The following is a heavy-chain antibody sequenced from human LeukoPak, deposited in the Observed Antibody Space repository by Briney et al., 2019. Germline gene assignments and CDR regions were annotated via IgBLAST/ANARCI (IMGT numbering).Heavy chain of an antibody. Sequence: GASVKVSCKASGYTFTCYFMHWVRQAPGQGLEWMGRINLNSGGTYYAQNFQGRVTMTRDTSISTAYVELSRLTSDDTAVYFCARDGSWSSISYSDYWGQGTLVTVSS. V-gene: IGHV1-2*06. D-gene: IGHD2-2*01. CDR1: GYTFTCYF. CDR3: ARDGSWSSISYSDY. CDR2: INLNSGGT. J-gene: IGHJ4*02.